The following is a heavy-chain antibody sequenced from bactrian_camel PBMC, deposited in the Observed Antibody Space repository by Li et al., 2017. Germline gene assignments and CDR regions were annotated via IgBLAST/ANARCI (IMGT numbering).Heavy chain of an antibody. CDR3: AGGGWQAYNY. J-gene: IGHJ4*01. CDR1: GFIFSSAF. V-gene: IGHV3-2*01. D-gene: IGHD7*01. CDR2: ISVNDGT. Sequence: QVQLVESGGGLVQPGGSLRLSCAASGFIFSSAFMSWVRQAPGKGLEWVSSISVNDGTLYADSVKGRFTISRDNAKNTLYLQLNSLKAEDTAMYYCAGGGWQAYNYWGLGTQVTVS.